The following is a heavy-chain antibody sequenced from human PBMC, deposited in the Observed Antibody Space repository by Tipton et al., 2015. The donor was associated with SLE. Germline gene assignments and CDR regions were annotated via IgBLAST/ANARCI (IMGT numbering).Heavy chain of an antibody. CDR3: ARRDYVDNWFDP. V-gene: IGHV4-61*08. J-gene: IGHJ5*02. Sequence: TLSLTYTVSGGSISSGAYSWNWIRQPPGEGLEWIGYFSYRGGTNYNPSLESRVAISIDTSKNEISLQLSSVTAADTAIYYCARRDYVDNWFDPWGQGTLVIVSS. CDR1: GGSISSGAYS. CDR2: FSYRGGT. D-gene: IGHD4-17*01.